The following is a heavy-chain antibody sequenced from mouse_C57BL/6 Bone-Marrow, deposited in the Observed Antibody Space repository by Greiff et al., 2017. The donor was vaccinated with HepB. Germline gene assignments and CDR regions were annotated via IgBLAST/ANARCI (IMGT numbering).Heavy chain of an antibody. CDR1: GYTFTDYE. V-gene: IGHV1-15*01. J-gene: IGHJ1*03. D-gene: IGHD2-3*01. CDR3: TRREMRVNGYFDV. CDR2: IDPETGGT. Sequence: VQLQQSGAELVRPGASVTLSCKASGYTFTDYEMHWVKQTPVHGLEWIGAIDPETGGTAYNQKFKGKAILTADKSSSTAYMELRSLTSEDSAVYYGTRREMRVNGYFDVWGTGTTVTVSS.